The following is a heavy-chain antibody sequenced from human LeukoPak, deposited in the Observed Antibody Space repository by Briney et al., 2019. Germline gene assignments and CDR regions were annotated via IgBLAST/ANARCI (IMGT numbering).Heavy chain of an antibody. V-gene: IGHV1-3*01. CDR2: INAGNGDT. CDR1: GYTFTNHA. CDR3: ARDWYDSSGYNWFDP. Sequence: ASVKVSCKASGYTFTNHAIHWVRQAPGQRLEWMGWINAGNGDTRYSQKFQGRGPITRDTSTTTAYMELSSLRSEDTAVYYCARDWYDSSGYNWFDPWGQGTLVTVSS. J-gene: IGHJ5*02. D-gene: IGHD3-22*01.